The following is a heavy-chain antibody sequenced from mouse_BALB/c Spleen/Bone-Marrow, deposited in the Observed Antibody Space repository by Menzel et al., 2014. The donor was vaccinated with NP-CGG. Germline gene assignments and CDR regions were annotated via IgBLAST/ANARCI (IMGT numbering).Heavy chain of an antibody. CDR3: ARTYGSSYFVY. CDR1: GYAFSSSW. V-gene: IGHV1-82*01. J-gene: IGHJ3*01. Sequence: QVQLKESGPELVKPGASVKISCRASGYAFSSSWMNWVKQRPGQGLEWIGRIYPGDGDTNYNGKFKGKATLTADKSSSTAYMQLSSLTSVDSAVYFCARTYGSSYFVYWGQGTLVTGSA. CDR2: IYPGDGDT. D-gene: IGHD1-1*01.